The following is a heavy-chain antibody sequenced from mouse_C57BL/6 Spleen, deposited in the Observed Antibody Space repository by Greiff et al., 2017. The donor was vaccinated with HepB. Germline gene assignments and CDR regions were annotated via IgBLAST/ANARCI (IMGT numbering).Heavy chain of an antibody. D-gene: IGHD2-12*01. CDR3: ARGGIYYSASYFDY. CDR2: ISYDGSN. J-gene: IGHJ2*01. V-gene: IGHV3-6*01. Sequence: DVQLQESGPGLVKPSQSLSLTCSVTGYSITSGYYWNWIRQFPGNKLEWMGYISYDGSNNYNPSLKNRISITRDTSKNQFFLKLNSVTTEDTATYYCARGGIYYSASYFDYWGQGTTLTVSS. CDR1: GYSITSGYY.